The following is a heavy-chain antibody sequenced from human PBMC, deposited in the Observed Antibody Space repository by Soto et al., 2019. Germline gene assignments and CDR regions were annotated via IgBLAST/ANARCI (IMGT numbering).Heavy chain of an antibody. CDR2: ISAYNGNT. D-gene: IGHD6-13*01. J-gene: IGHJ6*02. CDR1: GYTFTSYG. CDR3: ARERPLIAAAGRYGMDV. V-gene: IGHV1-18*01. Sequence: VASVKVSCKASGYTFTSYGISWVRQAPGQGLEWMGWISAYNGNTNYAQKLQGRVTMTTDTSTSTAYMELRSLRSDDTAVYYCARERPLIAAAGRYGMDVWGQGTTVTVSS.